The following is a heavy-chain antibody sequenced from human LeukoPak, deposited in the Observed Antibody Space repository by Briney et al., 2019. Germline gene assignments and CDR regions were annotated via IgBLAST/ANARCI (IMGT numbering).Heavy chain of an antibody. D-gene: IGHD7-27*01. CDR1: GDSISSADHY. Sequence: SQTLSLTCTASGDSISSADHYWHWIRQPPGKGLEYIGYIYFSGSTSHNPTLKSRLTMSVDPSKNQFSLSLSSVTAADTAVYYCAGAGLGDAFDIWGQGTMVTVSS. CDR3: AGAGLGDAFDI. J-gene: IGHJ3*02. V-gene: IGHV4-30-4*01. CDR2: IYFSGST.